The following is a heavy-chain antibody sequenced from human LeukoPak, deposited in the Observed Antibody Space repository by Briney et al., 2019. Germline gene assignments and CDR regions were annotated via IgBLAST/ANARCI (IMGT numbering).Heavy chain of an antibody. V-gene: IGHV4-39*07. CDR2: IYHSGST. CDR3: ARDWSYYGSGSYLR. Sequence: SQTLSLTCTVSGGSISSGGYYWGWIRQPPGKGLEWIGSIYHSGSTYYNPSLKSRVTISVDTSKNQFSLKLSSVTAADTAVYYCARDWSYYGSGSYLRWGQGTLVTVSS. J-gene: IGHJ4*02. D-gene: IGHD3-10*01. CDR1: GGSISSGGYY.